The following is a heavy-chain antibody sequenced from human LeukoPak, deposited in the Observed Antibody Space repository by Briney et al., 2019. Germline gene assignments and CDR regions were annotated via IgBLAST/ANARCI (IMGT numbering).Heavy chain of an antibody. J-gene: IGHJ4*02. CDR2: ISSSSSYI. D-gene: IGHD3-10*01. CDR3: ARELPGRTMVRGVIGY. V-gene: IGHV3-21*01. CDR1: GFTFSSYS. Sequence: GGSLRLSCAASGFTFSSYSMNWVRQAPGKGLELVSSISSSSSYIYYADSVKGRFTISRDNAKNSLYLQMNSLRAEDTAVYDCARELPGRTMVRGVIGYWGQGTLVTVSS.